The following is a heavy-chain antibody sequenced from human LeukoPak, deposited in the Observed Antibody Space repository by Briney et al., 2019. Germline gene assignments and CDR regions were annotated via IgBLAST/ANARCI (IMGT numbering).Heavy chain of an antibody. Sequence: SETLSLTCTVSGGSISSYYWSWIRQPPGKGLEWIGYIYYSGSTNYNPSLKSRVTISVDTSKNQFSLKLSSVTAADTAIYYCASDYFDRTGYYGFIYWGQGSLVTISS. V-gene: IGHV4-59*12. CDR2: IYYSGST. D-gene: IGHD3-22*01. CDR3: ASDYFDRTGYYGFIY. CDR1: GGSISSYY. J-gene: IGHJ4*02.